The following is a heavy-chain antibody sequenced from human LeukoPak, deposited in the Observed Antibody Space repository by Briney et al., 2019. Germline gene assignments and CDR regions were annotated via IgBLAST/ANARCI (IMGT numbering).Heavy chain of an antibody. D-gene: IGHD7-27*01. V-gene: IGHV1-2*06. CDR2: INPNSGGT. J-gene: IGHJ4*02. CDR3: ARDVEARTWGSGNY. Sequence: ASVKVSCKASGYTFIGYYMHWVRQAPGQGPEWMGRINPNSGGTNYAQKFQGRVTMTSDTSISTAYMELNNLRSDDTAIYYCARDVEARTWGSGNYWGQGTLVTVSS. CDR1: GYTFIGYY.